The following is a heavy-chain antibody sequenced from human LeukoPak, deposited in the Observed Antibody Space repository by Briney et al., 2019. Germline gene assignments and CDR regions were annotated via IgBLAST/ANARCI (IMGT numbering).Heavy chain of an antibody. V-gene: IGHV1-24*01. CDR1: GYTLTELS. CDR3: ATVLQWLGFFDY. J-gene: IGHJ4*02. CDR2: FDPEDGET. D-gene: IGHD3-22*01. Sequence: ASVKVSCKVSGYTLTELSMHWVRQAPGKGLEWMGGFDPEDGETIYAQKFQGRVTMTEDTSTDTAYMELSSLRSEDTAVYYCATVLQWLGFFDYWGRGTLVTVSS.